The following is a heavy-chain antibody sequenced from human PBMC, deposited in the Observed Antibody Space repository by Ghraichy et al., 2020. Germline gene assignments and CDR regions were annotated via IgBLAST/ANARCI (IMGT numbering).Heavy chain of an antibody. D-gene: IGHD6-13*01. CDR2: INPSGGNT. V-gene: IGHV3-23*01. CDR1: GFTFSTYA. CDR3: AKRDSRTWSYFHH. J-gene: IGHJ1*01. Sequence: GGSLRLSCVASGFTFSTYAMNWVRQAPGEGLEWVSAINPSGGNTYYADSVKGRFTISRDNSKNTLYLQMNSLRAEDTALYYCAKRDSRTWSYFHHWGQGTLVTVSS.